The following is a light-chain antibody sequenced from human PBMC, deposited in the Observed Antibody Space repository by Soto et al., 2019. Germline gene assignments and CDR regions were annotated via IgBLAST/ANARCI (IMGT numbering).Light chain of an antibody. CDR3: SSYAGSNVYV. Sequence: QSVLTQPPSANGSPGQAVTISCTGTSSDVGGYNYVSWYQQHPGKAPKLMIYEVSKRPSGVPDRFSGSKSGNTASLTVSGLQAEDEADYYCSSYAGSNVYVFGTGTKVTVL. CDR2: EVS. J-gene: IGLJ1*01. CDR1: SSDVGGYNY. V-gene: IGLV2-8*01.